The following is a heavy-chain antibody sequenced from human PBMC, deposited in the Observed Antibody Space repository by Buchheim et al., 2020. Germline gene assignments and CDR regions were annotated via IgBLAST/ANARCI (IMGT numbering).Heavy chain of an antibody. CDR2: LYFGGSP. D-gene: IGHD5-18*01. CDR1: GDSISRGDKF. Sequence: QLQESGPGLVKSSETMSLTCSVSGDSISRGDKFWGWVRQPPGKGLEWIGSLYFGGSPHYNPSLQSRVSISIDTSTNEYSLNLRSVTAADTAVYFCKVYSYGYYFDYWGQGIL. V-gene: IGHV4-39*01. J-gene: IGHJ4*02. CDR3: KVYSYGYYFDY.